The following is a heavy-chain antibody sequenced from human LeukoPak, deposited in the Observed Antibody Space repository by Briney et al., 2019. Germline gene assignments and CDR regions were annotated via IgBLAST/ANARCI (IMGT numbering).Heavy chain of an antibody. CDR3: ARARIVGAYLFDY. CDR2: IYYNGST. CDR1: GDSISSYY. J-gene: IGHJ4*02. V-gene: IGHV4-59*01. D-gene: IGHD1-26*01. Sequence: SETLSLTCTVSGDSISSYYWSWIRQPPGKGLEWIGYIYYNGSTNYNPSLKSRVTISADTSKNQFSLKLSSVTAADTAVYYCARARIVGAYLFDYWGQGTWSPSPQ.